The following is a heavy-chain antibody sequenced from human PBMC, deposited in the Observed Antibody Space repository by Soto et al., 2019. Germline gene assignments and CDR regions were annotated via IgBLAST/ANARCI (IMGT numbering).Heavy chain of an antibody. D-gene: IGHD6-6*01. Sequence: EVQLLESGGGLVQPGASLRLSCAASGFTFSSYAMSWVRQAPGKGLEWVLVISGSDDSTYYADSVKGRFTISRDNSKNTLYLQMNSLRAEDTAVYYCAKRSSSSTFDYWGQGTLVTVSS. CDR1: GFTFSSYA. J-gene: IGHJ4*02. CDR3: AKRSSSSTFDY. V-gene: IGHV3-23*01. CDR2: ISGSDDST.